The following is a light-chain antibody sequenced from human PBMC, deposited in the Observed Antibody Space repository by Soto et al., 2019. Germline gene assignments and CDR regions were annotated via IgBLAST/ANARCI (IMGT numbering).Light chain of an antibody. J-gene: IGKJ3*01. CDR3: QQVNSYPLT. CDR1: QGISSF. V-gene: IGKV1-9*01. CDR2: GAS. Sequence: DIQLTQSPPFLSASVGDRVTIICRASQGISSFLAWYQQKPGKASKLLISGASTVERGVPSRFSGSGSGAEFTLTISRLQPEDFATYYCQQVNSYPLTFGPGTKVDI.